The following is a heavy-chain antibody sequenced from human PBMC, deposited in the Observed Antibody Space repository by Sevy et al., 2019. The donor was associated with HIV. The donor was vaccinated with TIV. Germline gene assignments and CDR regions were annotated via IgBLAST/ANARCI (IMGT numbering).Heavy chain of an antibody. V-gene: IGHV3-23*01. D-gene: IGHD4-17*01. J-gene: IGHJ2*01. CDR3: AKGGSWVTRPDWYFDL. CDR1: GFTFSSYA. Sequence: GGSLRLSCAASGFTFSSYAMSWVRQAPGKGLEWVSAISGSGGSTYYADSVKGRFTISRDNSKNTLYLQMNSLRAEDTAVYYCAKGGSWVTRPDWYFDLWGRGTLVTISS. CDR2: ISGSGGST.